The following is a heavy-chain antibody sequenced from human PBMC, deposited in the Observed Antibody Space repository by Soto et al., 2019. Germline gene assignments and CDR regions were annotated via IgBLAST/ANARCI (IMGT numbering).Heavy chain of an antibody. CDR1: GFTFSSYG. Sequence: GGSLRLSCAASGFTFSSYGMHWVRQAPGKGLEWVAVISYDGSNKYYADSVKGRFTISRDNSKNTLYLQMNSLRAEDTAVYYCAKVRRYSSSWYYFDYWGQVTLVTVSS. CDR2: ISYDGSNK. J-gene: IGHJ4*02. V-gene: IGHV3-30*18. D-gene: IGHD6-13*01. CDR3: AKVRRYSSSWYYFDY.